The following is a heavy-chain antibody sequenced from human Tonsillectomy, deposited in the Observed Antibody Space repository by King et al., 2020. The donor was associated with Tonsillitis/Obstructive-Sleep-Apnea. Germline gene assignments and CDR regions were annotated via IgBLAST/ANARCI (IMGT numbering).Heavy chain of an antibody. V-gene: IGHV3-7*02. J-gene: IGHJ4*02. CDR2: IKPDGSGK. D-gene: IGHD1-7*01. CDR3: AILSGSTRYFDY. Sequence: VQLVESGGGLVQPGGSLRLSCAASGFPFSGYWMSWVRQAPGTGLQWVAMIKPDGSGKYYVDSVKGRFTISRDNAKNELYLQMSSLRAEDTAVYYCAILSGSTRYFDYWGQGTLATDSS. CDR1: GFPFSGYW.